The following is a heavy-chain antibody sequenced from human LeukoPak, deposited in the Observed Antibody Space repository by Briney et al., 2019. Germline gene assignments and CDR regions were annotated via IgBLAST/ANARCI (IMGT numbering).Heavy chain of an antibody. CDR2: ISSSSSTI. CDR3: AKVRMGIISYYYYMDV. Sequence: GGSLRLSCAASGFTFSSYSMNWVRQAPGKGLEWVSYISSSSSTIYYADSVKGRFTISRDNAKNSLYLQMNSLRAEDTAVYYCAKVRMGIISYYYYMDVWGKGTTVTASS. CDR1: GFTFSSYS. D-gene: IGHD7-27*01. V-gene: IGHV3-48*04. J-gene: IGHJ6*03.